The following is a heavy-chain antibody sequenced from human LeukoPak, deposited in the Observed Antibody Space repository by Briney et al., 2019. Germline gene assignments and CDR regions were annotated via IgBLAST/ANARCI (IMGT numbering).Heavy chain of an antibody. D-gene: IGHD6-19*01. CDR1: GFSLSTSGMR. J-gene: IGHJ4*02. Sequence: ESGPTLVKPTETLTLTCTFSGFSLSTSGMRASWIRQPPGKALEWLARIDWDDDKFYSTSLKTRLTISKDTSKNQVVPTMTNMDPVDTATYYCALEPLSSGWYYWGQGTLVTVSS. V-gene: IGHV2-70*04. CDR3: ALEPLSSGWYY. CDR2: IDWDDDK.